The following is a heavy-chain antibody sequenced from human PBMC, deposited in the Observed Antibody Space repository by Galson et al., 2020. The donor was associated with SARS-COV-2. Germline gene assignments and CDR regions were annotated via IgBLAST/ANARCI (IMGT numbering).Heavy chain of an antibody. D-gene: IGHD6-6*01. V-gene: IGHV3-53*01. CDR2: IHSTGTT. J-gene: IGHJ6*02. Sequence: GESLKISCAASGFSASDNYMSWVRQAPGKGLELVSLIHSTGTTYYADSVRGRFTISRDNSKNTLYLQMNSLRAEDTAVYCCARDRTSSSLPGFYYYGMDVWGQGTTVTVSS. CDR1: GFSASDNY. CDR3: ARDRTSSSLPGFYYYGMDV.